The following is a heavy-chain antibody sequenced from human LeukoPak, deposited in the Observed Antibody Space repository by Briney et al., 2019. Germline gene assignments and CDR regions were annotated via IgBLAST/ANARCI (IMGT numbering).Heavy chain of an antibody. CDR1: GLTFRIYS. V-gene: IGHV3-21*01. Sequence: GGSLRLSCAASGLTFRIYSMNWVRQAPGKGLEWLSSITSSSNYIYYADSVKGRFTISRDNVQNSLYLQMNSLRAEDTAMYYCARDRGYFDNWGQGTLVTVSS. J-gene: IGHJ4*02. CDR3: ARDRGYFDN. CDR2: ITSSSNYI.